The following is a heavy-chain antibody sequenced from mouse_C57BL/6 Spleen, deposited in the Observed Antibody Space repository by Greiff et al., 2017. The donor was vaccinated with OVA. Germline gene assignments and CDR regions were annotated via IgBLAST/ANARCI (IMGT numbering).Heavy chain of an antibody. Sequence: VQLQQSGTVLARPGASVKMSCKTSGYTFTSYWMHWVKQRPGQGLEWIGAIYPGNSDTSYNQKFKGKAKLTAVTSASTAYMELSSLTNEDSAVYYCTRGSYDYDEKGFDYWGQGTTLTVSS. V-gene: IGHV1-5*01. CDR1: GYTFTSYW. D-gene: IGHD2-4*01. CDR2: IYPGNSDT. J-gene: IGHJ2*01. CDR3: TRGSYDYDEKGFDY.